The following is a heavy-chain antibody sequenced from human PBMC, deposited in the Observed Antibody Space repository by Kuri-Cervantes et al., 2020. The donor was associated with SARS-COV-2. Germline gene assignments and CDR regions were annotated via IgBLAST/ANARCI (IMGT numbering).Heavy chain of an antibody. V-gene: IGHV3-23*01. CDR2: ISGSGGST. Sequence: GESLKISCAASGFTFSSYAMSWVRQAPGKGLEWVSAISGSGGSTYYADSVKGRFTISRDNSKNTLYLQMNSLRAEDTAVYYCARLYRGYWAQIYYFDYWGQGTLVTVSS. J-gene: IGHJ4*02. CDR3: ARLYRGYWAQIYYFDY. D-gene: IGHD2-15*01. CDR1: GFTFSSYA.